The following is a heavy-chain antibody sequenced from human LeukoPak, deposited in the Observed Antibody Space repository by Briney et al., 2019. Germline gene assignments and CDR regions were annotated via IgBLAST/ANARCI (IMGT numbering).Heavy chain of an antibody. CDR3: AKEGYCSSTSCYGGSFDY. CDR2: ISYDGSNK. J-gene: IGHJ4*02. V-gene: IGHV3-30*18. CDR1: GFTVSSNY. D-gene: IGHD2-2*01. Sequence: GGSLRLSCAASGFTVSSNYMSWVRQAPGKGLEWVAVISYDGSNKYYADSVKGRFTISRDNSKNTLYLQMNSLRAEDTAVYYCAKEGYCSSTSCYGGSFDYWGQGTLVTVSS.